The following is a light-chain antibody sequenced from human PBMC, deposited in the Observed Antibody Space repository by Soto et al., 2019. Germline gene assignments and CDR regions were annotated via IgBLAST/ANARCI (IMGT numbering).Light chain of an antibody. CDR1: QSVSSY. CDR3: QQRSNWPLT. Sequence: EIVLTQSPATLSLSPGERATLSCRASQSVSSYLAWYQQKPGQAPRLLIYDASNRATGIPARFSGSGSGTDFTLTISSLEPEAFAVYYCQQRSNWPLTFCGGTTVEIK. CDR2: DAS. J-gene: IGKJ4*01. V-gene: IGKV3-11*01.